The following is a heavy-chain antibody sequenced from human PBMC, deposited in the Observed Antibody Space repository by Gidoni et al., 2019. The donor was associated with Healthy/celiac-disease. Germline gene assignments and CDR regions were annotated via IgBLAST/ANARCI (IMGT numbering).Heavy chain of an antibody. Sequence: VQLVQSGAEVKKPGASVQVSCKASAYTFTSYAMHWVRQAPGQRLEWIGWIKAGTGTTKYSQQFQGRVTITRDTSASTAYMVLSSLRSEDTAVYYCARTHHIGLRAKPFDYWGQGPLVTVSS. V-gene: IGHV1-3*01. D-gene: IGHD3-3*01. CDR3: ARTHHIGLRAKPFDY. CDR2: IKAGTGTT. CDR1: AYTFTSYA. J-gene: IGHJ4*02.